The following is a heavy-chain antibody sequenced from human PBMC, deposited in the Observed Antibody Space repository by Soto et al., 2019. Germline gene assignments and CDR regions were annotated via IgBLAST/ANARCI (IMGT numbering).Heavy chain of an antibody. V-gene: IGHV4-4*02. Sequence: QVQLQESGPGLVKPSETLSLTCAVSGASVSTTHWWSWVRQSPGEGLEWIGEIHYSGTTNYNPSLKSRVTISLDKSKNHFSLNLNSVTAADTAMYYCTRSLLKSLDYWGQGTLVTVSS. J-gene: IGHJ4*02. CDR1: GASVSTTHW. CDR2: IHYSGTT. CDR3: TRSLLKSLDY. D-gene: IGHD3-9*01.